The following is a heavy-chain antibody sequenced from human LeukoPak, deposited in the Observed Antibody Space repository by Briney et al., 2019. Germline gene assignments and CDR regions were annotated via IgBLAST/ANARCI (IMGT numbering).Heavy chain of an antibody. V-gene: IGHV3-23*01. CDR1: GFTLSNYP. Sequence: SGGSLRLSCAGSGFTLSNYPMGWVRQAPVKGLEWLSAIGEEKSGSWTKSADSVKGRFTISRDNSENTLYLQMDSLTVEDTAVYYCAKAGVISGWDYWGQGVLVTVSS. D-gene: IGHD3-3*02. J-gene: IGHJ4*02. CDR3: AKAGVISGWDY. CDR2: IGEEKSGSWT.